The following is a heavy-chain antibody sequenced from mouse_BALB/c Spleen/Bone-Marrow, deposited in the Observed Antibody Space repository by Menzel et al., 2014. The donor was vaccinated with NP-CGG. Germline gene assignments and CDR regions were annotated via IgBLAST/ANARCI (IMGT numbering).Heavy chain of an antibody. V-gene: IGHV14-3*02. Sequence: EVKVEESGAELVKPGASVKLSCTASDFNIKDTYMHWVKQRPEQGLEWIGRVDPAIGNTKYAPKFQGKATITADTSSNAAYLHLSSLTSEDTAVYYCVREGRIYYFDYWGQGTTLTVSS. D-gene: IGHD1-1*01. CDR3: VREGRIYYFDY. CDR2: VDPAIGNT. J-gene: IGHJ2*01. CDR1: DFNIKDTY.